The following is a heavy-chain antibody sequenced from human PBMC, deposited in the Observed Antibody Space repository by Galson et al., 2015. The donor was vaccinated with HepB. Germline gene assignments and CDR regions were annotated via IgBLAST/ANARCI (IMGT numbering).Heavy chain of an antibody. CDR1: GFTFSSYS. V-gene: IGHV3-48*02. CDR2: ISSSSSTI. CDR3: ARDHSSWEGGIYYYYYGMDV. D-gene: IGHD6-13*01. J-gene: IGHJ6*02. Sequence: SLRLSCAASGFTFSSYSMNWVRQAPGKGLEWVSYISSSSSTIYYADSVKGRFTISRDNAKNSLYLQMNSLRDEDTAVYYCARDHSSWEGGIYYYYYGMDVWGQGTMVTVSS.